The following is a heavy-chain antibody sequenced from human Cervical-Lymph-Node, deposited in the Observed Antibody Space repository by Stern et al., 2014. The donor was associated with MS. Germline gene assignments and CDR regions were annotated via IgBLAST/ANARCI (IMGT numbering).Heavy chain of an antibody. V-gene: IGHV5-51*01. CDR3: ARTAGTDQDYRQYGDYEDYFDY. CDR1: GYSFTSYW. Sequence: VQLMQSGAEVKKPGESLKISCKGSGYSFTSYWIGWVRQMPGKGLEWMGIIYPGDSDTRYSPSFQGQVTSSADKSISTAYLQWSSLKASDTAMYYCARTAGTDQDYRQYGDYEDYFDYWGQGTLVTVSS. J-gene: IGHJ4*02. CDR2: IYPGDSDT. D-gene: IGHD4-17*01.